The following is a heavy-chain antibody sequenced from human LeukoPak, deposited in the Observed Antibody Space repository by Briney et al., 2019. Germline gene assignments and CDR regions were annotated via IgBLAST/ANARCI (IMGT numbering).Heavy chain of an antibody. CDR1: GFTFSSYD. CDR3: ARDYIAYDPLDY. CDR2: ITSRSTSI. Sequence: GGSLRLSCAASGFTFSSYDMNWVRKAPAKGLELDSSITSRSTSIYYADSVRGRFTISRDNAKNSLYLQMNSLRAEDTAVYWCARDYIAYDPLDYWGQGTLVTVSS. J-gene: IGHJ4*02. D-gene: IGHD3-3*01. V-gene: IGHV3-21*01.